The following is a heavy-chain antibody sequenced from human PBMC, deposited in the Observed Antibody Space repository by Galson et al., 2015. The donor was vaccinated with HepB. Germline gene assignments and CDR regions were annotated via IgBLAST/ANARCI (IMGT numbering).Heavy chain of an antibody. CDR3: ARDSGLLNWNYSYYYYYMDV. D-gene: IGHD1-7*01. CDR2: INTNTGNP. J-gene: IGHJ6*03. Sequence: SVKVSCKASGYTFTSYGINWVRQAPGQGLEWMGWINTNTGNPTYAQGFPGRFVFSLDTSVSTAYLQISGLKAEDTAVYFCARDSGLLNWNYSYYYYYMDVWGRGTTVTVSS. V-gene: IGHV7-4-1*02. CDR1: GYTFTSYG.